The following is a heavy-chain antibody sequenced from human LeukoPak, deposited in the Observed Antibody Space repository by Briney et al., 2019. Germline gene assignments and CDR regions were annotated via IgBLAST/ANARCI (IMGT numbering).Heavy chain of an antibody. CDR3: AKDGCDILSDHFDY. Sequence: GGSLSFTCAVSGFTFSTCGMSWVRQAPGKGLEWVSAISSSGGSTYYADSVKGRVTISRDNSKKTLYLQVNSLRAEDTAVYYCAKDGCDILSDHFDYWGQGTLVTVSS. D-gene: IGHD3-9*01. J-gene: IGHJ4*02. CDR1: GFTFSTCG. V-gene: IGHV3-23*01. CDR2: ISSSGGST.